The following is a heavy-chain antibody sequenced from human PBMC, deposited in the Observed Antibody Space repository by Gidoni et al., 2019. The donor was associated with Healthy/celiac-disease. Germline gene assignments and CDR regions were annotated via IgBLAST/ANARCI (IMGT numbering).Heavy chain of an antibody. V-gene: IGHV3-23*01. CDR2: ISVSGGST. D-gene: IGHD6-13*01. CDR3: AKFGIAAADPKVAYYYYYYMDV. J-gene: IGHJ6*03. Sequence: EVQLLESGGGLVQPGGSLRLSCAASGFTFTSYAMRWVRQAPGKGLEWVSAISVSGGSTDYADSVKCRFTISRDNSKNTLYLQMNSLRAEDTAVYYCAKFGIAAADPKVAYYYYYYMDVWGKGTTVTVSS. CDR1: GFTFTSYA.